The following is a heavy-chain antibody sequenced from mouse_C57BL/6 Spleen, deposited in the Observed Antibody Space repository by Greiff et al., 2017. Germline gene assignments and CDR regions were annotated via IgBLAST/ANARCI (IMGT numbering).Heavy chain of an antibody. CDR3: ARGYGSSSFAY. CDR2: IDPSDSET. Sequence: QVHVKQPGAELVRPGSSVKLSCKASGYTFTSYWMHWVKQRPIQGLEWIGNIDPSDSETHYNQKFKDKATLTVDKSSSTAYMQLSSLTSEDSAVYYCARGYGSSSFAYWGQGTLVTVSA. V-gene: IGHV1-52*01. CDR1: GYTFTSYW. J-gene: IGHJ3*01. D-gene: IGHD1-1*01.